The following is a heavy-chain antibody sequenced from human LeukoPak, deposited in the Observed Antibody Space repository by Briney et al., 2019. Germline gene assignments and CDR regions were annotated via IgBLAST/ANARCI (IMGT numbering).Heavy chain of an antibody. CDR1: GGSISSYY. CDR3: ARERERYYYDSSGVDAFDI. V-gene: IGHV4-59*01. J-gene: IGHJ3*02. D-gene: IGHD3-22*01. CDR2: IYYSGST. Sequence: NPSETLSLTCTVSGGSISSYYWSWIRQPPGKGLEWIGYIYYSGSTNYNTSLKSRVTTSVDTSKNQFFLKLSSVTAADTAVYYCARERERYYYDSSGVDAFDIWGQGTMVTVSS.